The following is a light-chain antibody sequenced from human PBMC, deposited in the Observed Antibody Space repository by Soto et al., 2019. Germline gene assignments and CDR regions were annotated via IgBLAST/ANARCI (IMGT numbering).Light chain of an antibody. CDR2: DAS. J-gene: IGKJ2*01. CDR3: QQRSKWPQKYT. CDR1: QSVSSY. V-gene: IGKV3-11*01. Sequence: EIVLTQSPATLSLSPGERATLSCRASQSVSSYLAWYQQKPGQAPRLLIYDASNRATGIPARFSGSGSGTDFTLTIRSLEPEDFAVYYCQQRSKWPQKYTFGQGTKLEIK.